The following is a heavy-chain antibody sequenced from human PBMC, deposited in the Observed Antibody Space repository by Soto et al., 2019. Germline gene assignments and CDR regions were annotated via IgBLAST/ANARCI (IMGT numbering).Heavy chain of an antibody. CDR2: MSHDGSST. CDR3: ARPGSGYDVLTGHYFYYYHAMDV. CDR1: GFLFNTYA. V-gene: IGHV3-30*04. Sequence: QVQLVDSGGGVVHPGRSLRLSCSTSGFLFNTYAMHWVRQAPGKGLEWVAVMSHDGSSTYYADSVKGRFTISRDNSKNTLYLQMNSLRTEDTAVYYCARPGSGYDVLTGHYFYYYHAMDVWGQGTTVTVSS. D-gene: IGHD3-9*01. J-gene: IGHJ6*02.